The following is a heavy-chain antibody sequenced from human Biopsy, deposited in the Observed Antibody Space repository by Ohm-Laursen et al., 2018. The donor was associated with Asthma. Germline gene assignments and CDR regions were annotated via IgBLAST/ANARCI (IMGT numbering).Heavy chain of an antibody. Sequence: RSLRLSCAASGFTFSSYAMHWVRQAPGKGLEWVAAISYDGSNKYYADSVKGRFTISRDNSKNTLYLQMNSLRAEDTAVYYCARDGTDMNEAMPKDYWGQGTLVTVSS. J-gene: IGHJ4*02. CDR3: ARDGTDMNEAMPKDY. CDR1: GFTFSSYA. V-gene: IGHV3-30-3*01. CDR2: ISYDGSNK. D-gene: IGHD2-2*01.